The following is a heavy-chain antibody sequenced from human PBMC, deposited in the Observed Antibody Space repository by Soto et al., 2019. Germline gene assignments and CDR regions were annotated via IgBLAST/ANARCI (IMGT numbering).Heavy chain of an antibody. Sequence: SETLSLTCAVSGYSISSGYYWGWIRQPPGKVLEWIRSIYHSGGTYYNPSLKSRVTISVDTSKNQFFLKLSSVTAADTVLYYCARGLALRRGPGNGFDPWGEGTLVTVAS. CDR3: ARGLALRRGPGNGFDP. V-gene: IGHV4-38-2*01. D-gene: IGHD2-15*01. CDR2: IYHSGGT. J-gene: IGHJ5*02. CDR1: GYSISSGYY.